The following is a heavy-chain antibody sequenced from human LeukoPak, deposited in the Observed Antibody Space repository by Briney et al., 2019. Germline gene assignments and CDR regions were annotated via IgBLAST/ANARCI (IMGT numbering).Heavy chain of an antibody. CDR2: IYSGGST. CDR1: GFTVSSNF. D-gene: IGHD1-1*01. Sequence: PGGSLRLSCAASGFTVSSNFMSWVRQAPGKGLEWVSVIYSGGSTYYADSVKGRFTISRDNSKNTLYLQMNSLRAEDTAVYYCARALLGSNWKIFDYWGQGTLVTVSS. J-gene: IGHJ4*02. CDR3: ARALLGSNWKIFDY. V-gene: IGHV3-66*01.